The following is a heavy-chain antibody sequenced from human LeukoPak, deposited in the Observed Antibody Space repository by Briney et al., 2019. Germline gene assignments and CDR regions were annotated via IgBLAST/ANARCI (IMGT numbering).Heavy chain of an antibody. V-gene: IGHV3-21*01. CDR3: VRDWNSGYVFDY. Sequence: GGSLRLSCAASGFIFSNYNMNWVRQAPGKGLEWVSSISSSSYIYYADSVKGRFTISRDNAKDSLSLQMNSLRAEDTAVYYCVRDWNSGYVFDYWGQGTLVTVSS. CDR2: ISSSSYI. CDR1: GFIFSNYN. J-gene: IGHJ4*02. D-gene: IGHD5-12*01.